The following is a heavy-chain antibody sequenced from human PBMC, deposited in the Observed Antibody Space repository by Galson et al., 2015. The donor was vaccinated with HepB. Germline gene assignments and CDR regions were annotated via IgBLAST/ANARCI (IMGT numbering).Heavy chain of an antibody. CDR1: GYSFTDYS. J-gene: IGHJ4*02. Sequence: SVKVSCKASGYSFTDYSITWVRQAPGQGLEWLGWINPYSGSTHSPQKFQGRITMTTDTSTSTGYMELRSLRSDDTAVYYCATVRGYSYGYAHWGRGTLVTVSS. CDR3: ATVRGYSYGYAH. V-gene: IGHV1-18*01. D-gene: IGHD5-18*01. CDR2: INPYSGST.